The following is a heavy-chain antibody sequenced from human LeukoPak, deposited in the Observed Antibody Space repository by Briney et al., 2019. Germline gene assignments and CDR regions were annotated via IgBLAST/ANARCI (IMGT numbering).Heavy chain of an antibody. CDR3: ARDGVYSSSSSWFDP. CDR1: GGSFSGYY. J-gene: IGHJ5*02. V-gene: IGHV4-59*01. D-gene: IGHD6-6*01. CDR2: IYYSGST. Sequence: SETLSLTCAVYGGSFSGYYWSWIRQPPGKGLEWIGYIYYSGSTNYNPSLKSRVTISVDTSKNQFSLKLSSVTAADTAVYYCARDGVYSSSSSWFDPWGQGTLVTVSS.